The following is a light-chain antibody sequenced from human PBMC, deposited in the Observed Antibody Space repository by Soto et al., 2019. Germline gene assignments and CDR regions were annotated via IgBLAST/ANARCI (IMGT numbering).Light chain of an antibody. Sequence: EIVLTQSPGTLSLSPGERATLSCRASQSVSSRYLGWYQQKPGQAPRLLIYGASSRATGTLDRFSGSGSGTDFTLTISRLEPEDFAVYYCQQYSRSLWTFGQGTKVEIK. CDR2: GAS. CDR3: QQYSRSLWT. V-gene: IGKV3-20*01. J-gene: IGKJ1*01. CDR1: QSVSSRY.